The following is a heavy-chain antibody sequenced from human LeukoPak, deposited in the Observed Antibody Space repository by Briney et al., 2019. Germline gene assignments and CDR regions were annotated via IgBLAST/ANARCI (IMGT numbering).Heavy chain of an antibody. D-gene: IGHD6-6*01. CDR2: ISSSGSGGST. J-gene: IGHJ4*02. Sequence: GGSLRLSCVASGVTLSNYAMSWARQAPGKGLEWVSGISSSGSGGSTYYADSVKGRFTISRDTSKNTLYLQMNSLRAEDTAVYYCAKDVIYSSSSRGVDYWGQGTLVTVSS. CDR3: AKDVIYSSSSRGVDY. V-gene: IGHV3-23*01. CDR1: GVTLSNYA.